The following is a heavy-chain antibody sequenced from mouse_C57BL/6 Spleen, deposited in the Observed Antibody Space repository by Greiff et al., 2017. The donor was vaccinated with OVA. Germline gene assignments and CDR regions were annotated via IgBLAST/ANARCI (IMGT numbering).Heavy chain of an antibody. J-gene: IGHJ3*01. V-gene: IGHV1-18*01. Sequence: EVMLVESGPELVKPGASVKIPCKASGYTFTDYNMDWVKQSHGKSLEWIGDINPNNGGTIYNQKFKGKATLTVDKSSSTAYMELRSLTSEDTAVYYCARSDYYGSSYEGAWFAYWGQGTLVTVSA. D-gene: IGHD1-1*01. CDR3: ARSDYYGSSYEGAWFAY. CDR2: INPNNGGT. CDR1: GYTFTDYN.